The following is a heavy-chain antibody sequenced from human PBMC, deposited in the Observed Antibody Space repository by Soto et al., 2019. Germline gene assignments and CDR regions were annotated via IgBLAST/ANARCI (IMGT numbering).Heavy chain of an antibody. J-gene: IGHJ4*02. CDR3: ASLDTARVETAGY. D-gene: IGHD5-18*01. V-gene: IGHV3-7*02. CDR1: GFIFNSYS. Sequence: TGGSLRLSCAASGFIFNSYSMGWVRQAPGKGLEWVANIKQDGSETYYVDSVKGRFTISKDHAKNSLYLQMNSLRVEDTALYYCASLDTARVETAGYWGQGTRVTVSS. CDR2: IKQDGSET.